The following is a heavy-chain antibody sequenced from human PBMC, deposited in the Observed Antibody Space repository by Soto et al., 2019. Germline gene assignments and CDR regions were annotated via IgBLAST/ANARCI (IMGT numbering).Heavy chain of an antibody. J-gene: IGHJ4*02. D-gene: IGHD2-8*02. CDR3: ACWGHIVPVAPSDFDR. CDR2: ISPDGSDV. Sequence: PWGSLRLSCAASGFPFTNYWMNFCRHTPGKGLMWVSRISPDGSDVGYADSVEGRFTVSRDNAKNTLYLQMHSLRAEDTAMYYCACWGHIVPVAPSDFDRWGQGTLVTVSS. CDR1: GFPFTNYW. V-gene: IGHV3-74*01.